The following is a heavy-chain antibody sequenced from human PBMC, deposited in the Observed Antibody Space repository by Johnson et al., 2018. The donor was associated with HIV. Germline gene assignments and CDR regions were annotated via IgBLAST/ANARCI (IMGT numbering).Heavy chain of an antibody. CDR2: IKQDGSEK. J-gene: IGHJ3*02. CDR1: GFTFTKYW. V-gene: IGHV3-7*01. D-gene: IGHD6-6*01. CDR3: ARELVRYAFDI. Sequence: VQLVESGGGLVQPGGSLRLSCAASGFTFTKYWMSWVRQVAGKGLELVANIKQDGSEKYYVDSVKGRFTISRDNAKNSLYLQMNSLRAEDTAVYYCARELVRYAFDIWGQGTMVTVSS.